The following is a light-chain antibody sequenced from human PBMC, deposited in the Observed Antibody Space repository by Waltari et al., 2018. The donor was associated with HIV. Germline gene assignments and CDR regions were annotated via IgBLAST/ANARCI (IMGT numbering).Light chain of an antibody. J-gene: IGKJ1*01. CDR1: HSVLYYSNNRNY. Sequence: DIVMTQSPDSLAVSLGERATINCKPSHSVLYYSNNRNYLAWYQQKPGQSPNLLIYWASTRESGVPDRFSGSGSGTDFTLTISSLQAEDVAVYYCQQYHSIPWTFGHGTKVEIK. V-gene: IGKV4-1*01. CDR3: QQYHSIPWT. CDR2: WAS.